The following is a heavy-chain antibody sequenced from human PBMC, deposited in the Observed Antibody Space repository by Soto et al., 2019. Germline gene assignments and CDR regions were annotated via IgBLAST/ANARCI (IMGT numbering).Heavy chain of an antibody. V-gene: IGHV3-30-3*01. D-gene: IGHD3-22*01. CDR2: ISYDGGNK. J-gene: IGHJ6*02. CDR3: ARDGWLYYDSTSQGMDV. CDR1: GFTFNSYA. Sequence: PVGSLRLSCAASGFTFNSYAIHWVRQAPGKGLEWVAVISYDGGNKDYADSVKGRFTISRDNSKNTLYLQMNNLRAEDTAVYYCARDGWLYYDSTSQGMDVWGQGTTVTVSS.